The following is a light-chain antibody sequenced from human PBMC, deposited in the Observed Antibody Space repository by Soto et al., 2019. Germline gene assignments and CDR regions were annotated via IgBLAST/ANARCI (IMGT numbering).Light chain of an antibody. Sequence: ILRTQSPSTLSLSPGERATLSCRASQSVSSSLAWYQQKPGQAPRLLLSGASTRATGVPDRFSGSGSGTEFTLTISSLQPEDFAVYYCQQYNVWPPITFGQGTRLEIK. CDR1: QSVSSS. CDR2: GAS. J-gene: IGKJ5*01. V-gene: IGKV3-15*01. CDR3: QQYNVWPPIT.